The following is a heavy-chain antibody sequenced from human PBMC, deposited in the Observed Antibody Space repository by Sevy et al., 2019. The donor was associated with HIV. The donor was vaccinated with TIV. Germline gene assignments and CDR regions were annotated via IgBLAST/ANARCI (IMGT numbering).Heavy chain of an antibody. V-gene: IGHV1-46*01. CDR1: GYTFTSYY. CDR2: INPSGGST. J-gene: IGHJ3*02. CDR3: ARDIVDTMIADAFDI. Sequence: ASVKVSCKASGYTFTSYYMHWVRQAPGQGLEWMGIINPSGGSTSYAQKFQGRVTMTRDTSTSTVYMELSSLRSEDTAVYYCARDIVDTMIADAFDIWGQGTMVTVSS. D-gene: IGHD3-22*01.